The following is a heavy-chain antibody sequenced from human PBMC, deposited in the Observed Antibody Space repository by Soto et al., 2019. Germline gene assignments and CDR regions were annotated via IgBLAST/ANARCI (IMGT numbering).Heavy chain of an antibody. CDR2: IGSDGTAI. CDR3: VRPGLTVPGTRYFDH. CDR1: GFNFNSYA. J-gene: IGHJ4*02. D-gene: IGHD6-19*01. Sequence: EVQLLESGGAFVQPGESLRLSCAASGFNFNSYAMSWVRQAPGKGLEWVSAIGSDGTAIQYADSVKGRFTISKDNSNDMVYLQRNSLRAEDTAVYYCVRPGLTVPGTRYFDHWGQGALVTVSS. V-gene: IGHV3-23*01.